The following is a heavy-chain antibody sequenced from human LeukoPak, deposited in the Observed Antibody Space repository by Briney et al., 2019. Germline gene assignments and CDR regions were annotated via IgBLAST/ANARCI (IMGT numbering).Heavy chain of an antibody. Sequence: GGSLRLSCAASGFTFSSYWMSWVRQAPGKGLEWVANIKQDGSEKYYVDSVKGRFTISRDNAKNPLYLQMNSLRAEDTAVYYCARGNESFTMIVAEVHFDYWGQGTLVTVSS. D-gene: IGHD3-22*01. CDR2: IKQDGSEK. V-gene: IGHV3-7*01. CDR3: ARGNESFTMIVAEVHFDY. J-gene: IGHJ4*02. CDR1: GFTFSSYW.